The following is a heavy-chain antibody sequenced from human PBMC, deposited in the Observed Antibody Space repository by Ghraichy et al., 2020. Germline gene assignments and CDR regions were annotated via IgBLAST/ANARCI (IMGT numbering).Heavy chain of an antibody. Sequence: GGSLRLSCAASGFTFSNYAMSWVRQAPGKGLEWVSTIRGSGGTAYYADSVKGRFTMSRDNSKSTAYLQVSSLRAEDTAIYYCTRERSPADKNDAFDIWGPGTMVTVSS. D-gene: IGHD2-2*01. J-gene: IGHJ3*02. CDR2: IRGSGGTA. CDR3: TRERSPADKNDAFDI. CDR1: GFTFSNYA. V-gene: IGHV3-23*01.